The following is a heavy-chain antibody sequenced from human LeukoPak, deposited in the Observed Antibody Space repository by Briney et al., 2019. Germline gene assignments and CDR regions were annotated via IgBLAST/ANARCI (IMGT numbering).Heavy chain of an antibody. D-gene: IGHD2-2*01. CDR1: GGSISSSSYY. J-gene: IGHJ4*02. Sequence: SETLSLTCTVSGGSISSSSYYWGWIRQPPGKGLEWIGSIYYSGSTYYNPSLKSRVTISVDTSKKQFSLKLTSVTAADTAVYYCARHGSTSWAIDYWGQGTLVIVSS. V-gene: IGHV4-39*01. CDR2: IYYSGST. CDR3: ARHGSTSWAIDY.